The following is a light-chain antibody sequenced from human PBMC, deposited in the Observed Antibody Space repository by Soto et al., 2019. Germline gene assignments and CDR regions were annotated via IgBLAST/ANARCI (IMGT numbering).Light chain of an antibody. CDR3: SSYTSSFYV. Sequence: QSVLTQPASVSGSPGQSITISCTGTSSDVGGYNYVSWYQQHPGKAPKLMIYDVSNRPSGVSNRVSGSKSGNTASLTISGLQAEDEADYYCSSYTSSFYVFGTGTKLTVL. CDR1: SSDVGGYNY. J-gene: IGLJ1*01. V-gene: IGLV2-14*01. CDR2: DVS.